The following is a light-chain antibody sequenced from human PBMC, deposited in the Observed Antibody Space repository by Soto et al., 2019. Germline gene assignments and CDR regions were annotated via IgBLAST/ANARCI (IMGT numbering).Light chain of an antibody. CDR3: QQYDTSPLT. CDR1: QSVSSSY. CDR2: GAS. Sequence: PGERATLSCRASQSVSSSYLAWYQQKPGQAPRLLIYGASSRATGIPDRFSGSGSGTDFTLTISRLEPEDFAVYYWQQYDTSPLTFGGGTKVEIK. V-gene: IGKV3-20*01. J-gene: IGKJ4*01.